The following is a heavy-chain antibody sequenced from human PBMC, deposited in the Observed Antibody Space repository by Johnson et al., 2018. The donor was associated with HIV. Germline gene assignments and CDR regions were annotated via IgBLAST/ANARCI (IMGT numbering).Heavy chain of an antibody. V-gene: IGHV3-20*04. CDR2: INWNGGST. Sequence: MQLVESGGGVVRPGGSLRLSCAASGFTFDDYGMSWVRQAPGKGLEWVSDINWNGGSTGYADSVKGRFTISRDNSKNTLYLQMNSLRAEDTAVYYCAKDRGDGVAARRSSALDIWGQGTMVTVSS. J-gene: IGHJ3*02. CDR3: AKDRGDGVAARRSSALDI. CDR1: GFTFDDYG. D-gene: IGHD6-6*01.